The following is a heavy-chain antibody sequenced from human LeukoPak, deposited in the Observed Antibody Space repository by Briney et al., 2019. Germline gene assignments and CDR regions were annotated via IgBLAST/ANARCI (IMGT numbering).Heavy chain of an antibody. CDR3: ARAGIAPRGGVGRYYYYYMDV. V-gene: IGHV3-30*01. J-gene: IGHJ6*03. D-gene: IGHD3-16*01. Sequence: GGSLRLSCAASGFTFSSYAMHWVRQAPGKGLEWVAVISYDGSNKYYADSVKGRFTISRDNSKNTLYMQMNSLRAEDTAVYYCARAGIAPRGGVGRYYYYYMDVWGKGTTVTVSS. CDR1: GFTFSSYA. CDR2: ISYDGSNK.